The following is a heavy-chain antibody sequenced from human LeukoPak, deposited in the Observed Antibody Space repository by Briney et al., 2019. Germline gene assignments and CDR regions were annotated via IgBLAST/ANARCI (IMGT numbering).Heavy chain of an antibody. CDR3: AKDRGYCSSTSCYKGGGDFDY. CDR1: GFTFSNYA. D-gene: IGHD2-2*02. CDR2: ISGSDGST. Sequence: GGSLRLSCTASGFTFSNYAMSWVRQAPGKGLEWVSTISGSDGSTYYADSVKGRFTISRDNSKNTLYLQMNSLRAEDTAVYYCAKDRGYCSSTSCYKGGGDFDYWGQGTLVTVSS. V-gene: IGHV3-23*01. J-gene: IGHJ4*02.